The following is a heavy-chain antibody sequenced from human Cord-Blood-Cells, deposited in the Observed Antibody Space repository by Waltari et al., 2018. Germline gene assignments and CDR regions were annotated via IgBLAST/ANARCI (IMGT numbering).Heavy chain of an antibody. D-gene: IGHD3-16*01. CDR2: IYYSGST. CDR3: ARSHTRGDAFDI. Sequence: QVQLQESGPGLVKPSETLSLTCTVSGGSISSYYWSWIRQPPGKGMEWIGYIYYSGSTNYTPTLKGRVTISVDTSKNQFSLKLSSVTAADTAVYYCARSHTRGDAFDIWGQGTMVTVSS. CDR1: GGSISSYY. V-gene: IGHV4-59*08. J-gene: IGHJ3*02.